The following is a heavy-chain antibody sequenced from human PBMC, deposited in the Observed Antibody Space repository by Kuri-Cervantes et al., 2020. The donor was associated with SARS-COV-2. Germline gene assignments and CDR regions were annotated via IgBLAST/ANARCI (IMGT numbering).Heavy chain of an antibody. V-gene: IGHV3-48*01. Sequence: GESLKISCAASGFTVSTYTMNWVRQAPGKGLEWVSYISVSGTTMYYADSVKGRFTIYRDNAKNSLYLQMNSLRAEDTAVYYCARDSSSGWFSYWGQGTLVTVFS. D-gene: IGHD6-19*01. CDR3: ARDSSSGWFSY. CDR2: ISVSGTTM. CDR1: GFTVSTYT. J-gene: IGHJ4*02.